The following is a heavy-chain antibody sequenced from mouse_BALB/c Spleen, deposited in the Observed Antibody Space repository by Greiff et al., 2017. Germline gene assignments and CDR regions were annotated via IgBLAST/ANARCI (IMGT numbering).Heavy chain of an antibody. V-gene: IGHV2-5-1*01. CDR2: IWRGGST. Sequence: QVHVKQSGPSLVQPSQSLSITCTVSGFSLTSYGVHWVRQSPGKGLEWLGVIWRGGSTDYNAAFMSRLSITKDNSKSQVFFKMNSLQADDTAIYYCAIDYDETVLPFAYWGQGTLVTVSA. J-gene: IGHJ3*01. CDR1: GFSLTSYG. D-gene: IGHD2-4*01. CDR3: AIDYDETVLPFAY.